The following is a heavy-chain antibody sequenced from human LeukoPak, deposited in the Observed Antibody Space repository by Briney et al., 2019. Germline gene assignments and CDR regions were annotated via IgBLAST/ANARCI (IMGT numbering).Heavy chain of an antibody. CDR2: INSDGSST. Sequence: PGGSLRLSCAASGFTFSSYWMEWVRQAPGKGLVWVSRINSDGSSTSYADSVKGRLTISRDNAKNTLYLQMNSLRAEDTAVYYCARRGAVANAFDIWGQGTMVTVSS. CDR1: GFTFSSYW. J-gene: IGHJ3*02. V-gene: IGHV3-74*01. CDR3: ARRGAVANAFDI. D-gene: IGHD6-19*01.